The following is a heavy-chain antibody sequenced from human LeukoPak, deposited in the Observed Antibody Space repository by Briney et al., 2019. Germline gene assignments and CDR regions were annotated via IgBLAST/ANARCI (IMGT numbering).Heavy chain of an antibody. CDR2: IYYSGST. J-gene: IGHJ5*02. CDR1: GDFIGNDY. D-gene: IGHD3-10*01. V-gene: IGHV4-59*13. Sequence: SETLSLTCIVSGDFIGNDYWSWIRQPPGKGLEWIGYIYYSGSTNYNPSLKSRVTISIDTSKNQSSLRLSSVIAADTAVYYCARGNYGRNWFDPWGQGTLVTVSS. CDR3: ARGNYGRNWFDP.